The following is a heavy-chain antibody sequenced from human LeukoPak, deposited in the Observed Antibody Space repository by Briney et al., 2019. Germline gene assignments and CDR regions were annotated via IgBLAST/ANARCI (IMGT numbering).Heavy chain of an antibody. J-gene: IGHJ5*02. CDR3: ARDSGVVVPAARGRRWFDP. D-gene: IGHD2-2*01. V-gene: IGHV4-59*01. CDR2: IYYSGTT. CDR1: GDSISGYY. Sequence: SETLSLTCTVSGDSISGYYWSWFRQPPGKRLEWVGYIYYSGTTNYNPSLKSRVTISVDTSKNQFSLKLNSVTAADTAVYYCARDSGVVVPAARGRRWFDPWGQGTLVTVSS.